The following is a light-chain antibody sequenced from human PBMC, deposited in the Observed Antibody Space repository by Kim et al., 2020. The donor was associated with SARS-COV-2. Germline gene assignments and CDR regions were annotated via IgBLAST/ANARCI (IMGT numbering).Light chain of an antibody. V-gene: IGLV6-57*03. CDR1: SGSIAGNY. J-gene: IGLJ3*02. Sequence: VTTACTRSSGSIAGNYVQWYQQRPGSAPTTVIYEDNQRPSGVPDQFSGSIDSSSNSASLTISGLKTEDEADYYCQSYDSSNPHWVFGGGTQLTVL. CDR3: QSYDSSNPHWV. CDR2: EDN.